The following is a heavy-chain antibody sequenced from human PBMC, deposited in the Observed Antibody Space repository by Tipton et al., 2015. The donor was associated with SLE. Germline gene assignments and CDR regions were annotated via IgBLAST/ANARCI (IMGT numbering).Heavy chain of an antibody. Sequence: TLSLTCGVYDGSFSGYFWSWVRQPPGKGLEWIGAIYHDGTTYYNPSLESRLTISVDTSKNQFSLRLRSVTAADTAVYYCARHIGWTTATTLRGMDVWGQGTTVTVSS. CDR2: IYHDGTT. CDR3: ARHIGWTTATTLRGMDV. D-gene: IGHD1-1*01. CDR1: DGSFSGYF. J-gene: IGHJ6*02. V-gene: IGHV4-34*01.